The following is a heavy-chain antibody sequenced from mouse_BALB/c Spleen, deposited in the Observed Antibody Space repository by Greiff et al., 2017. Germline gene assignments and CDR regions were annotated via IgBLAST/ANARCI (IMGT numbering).Heavy chain of an antibody. CDR3: AKHTDLLSMDY. CDR2: IWGGGST. CDR1: GFSFTDYG. J-gene: IGHJ4*01. D-gene: IGHD2-1*01. V-gene: IGHV2-6-5*01. Sequence: VQLQESGPGLVAPSQSLSLTCTVSGFSFTDYGVSWIRLPPGKGLEWLGVIWGGGSTYYNSALKSRLSISKVNSKSQVFLIMNSLQTDDTAMYYCAKHTDLLSMDYWGQGTSVTVSS.